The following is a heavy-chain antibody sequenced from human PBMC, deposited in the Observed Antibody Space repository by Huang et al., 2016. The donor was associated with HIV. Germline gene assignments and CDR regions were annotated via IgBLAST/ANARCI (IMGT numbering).Heavy chain of an antibody. Sequence: EAHLVETGGRLIRPGGSLRLSCAASGFSVSANYMAWVRQAPGKGLEWVSLVYGGSSTDYPDSVKGRFTISRDNSKNMVYLQMNSLRPEDTAVYYCARCTHRGYYYYYMDVWGKGTTVTVSS. CDR1: GFSVSANY. D-gene: IGHD3-3*01. CDR2: VYGGSST. CDR3: ARCTHRGYYYYYMDV. V-gene: IGHV3-53*02. J-gene: IGHJ6*03.